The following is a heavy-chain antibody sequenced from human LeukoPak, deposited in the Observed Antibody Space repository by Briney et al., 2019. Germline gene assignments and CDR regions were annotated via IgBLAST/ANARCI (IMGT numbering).Heavy chain of an antibody. Sequence: PSETMSLTCTVSGGSISSYYWSWLRQPPGKGLEWIGYIYYSGSTNYNPSLKSRVTISVDTSKNQFSLKLSSVTAADTAVYYCARDSRGLADYWGQGTLVTVSS. CDR1: GGSISSYY. V-gene: IGHV4-59*01. CDR3: ARDSRGLADY. D-gene: IGHD6-19*01. J-gene: IGHJ4*02. CDR2: IYYSGST.